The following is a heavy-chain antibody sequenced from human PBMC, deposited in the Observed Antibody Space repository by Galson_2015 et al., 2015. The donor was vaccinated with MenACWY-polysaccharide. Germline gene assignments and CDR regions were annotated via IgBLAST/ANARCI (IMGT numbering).Heavy chain of an antibody. D-gene: IGHD3-10*01. CDR1: GFSFSTYA. CDR2: ITARGGDIT. J-gene: IGHJ4*02. Sequence: SLRLSCAASGFSFSTYAMGWAHQAPGKGLEWVSSITARGGDITYYAPSLEGRFTISRDDSRNTFYLHINSQRADDPAVYYCARRGGDASPWYYCLYWGQASLVTVTS. CDR3: ARRGGDASPWYYCLY. V-gene: IGHV3-23*01.